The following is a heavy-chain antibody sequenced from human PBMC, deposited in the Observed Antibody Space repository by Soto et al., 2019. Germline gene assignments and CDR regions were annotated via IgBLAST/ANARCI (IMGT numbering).Heavy chain of an antibody. CDR2: IYYSGST. J-gene: IGHJ5*02. CDR3: ARQSSDWFDP. CDR1: GDSISSSSYY. V-gene: IGHV4-39*01. Sequence: SETLSLTCTVSGDSISSSSYYWGWIRQPPGKGLEWIGSIYYSGSTYYNPSLKSRVTISVDTSKNQFSLKLSSVTAADTAVYYCARQSSDWFDPWGQGTLVTVSS.